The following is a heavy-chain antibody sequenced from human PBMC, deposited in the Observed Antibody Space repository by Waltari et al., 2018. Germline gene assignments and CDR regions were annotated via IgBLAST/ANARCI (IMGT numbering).Heavy chain of an antibody. J-gene: IGHJ4*02. Sequence: EVQLVESGGGLVQPGGSLKLSCAASGFTLSASAVHWVRQASGKGLECVGRIRSGAGDYATTYTVSVRGRFTISRDDSKNTAYLQLNSLKTEDTAVYYCSVGATAPWGQGTLVTVSS. CDR2: IRSGAGDYAT. CDR1: GFTLSASA. D-gene: IGHD1-26*01. CDR3: SVGATAP. V-gene: IGHV3-73*01.